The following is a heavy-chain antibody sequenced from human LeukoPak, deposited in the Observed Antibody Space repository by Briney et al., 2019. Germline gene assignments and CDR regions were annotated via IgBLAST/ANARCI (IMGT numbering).Heavy chain of an antibody. Sequence: ASVKVSCKASGYTFTSYDINWVRQATGQGLEWMGWMNPNSGNTGYAQKFQGRVTMTRNTSISTAYMELSSLRSEDTAVYYCARGSTYYDFWSSYDHYYYYYMDVWGKGTTVTVSS. J-gene: IGHJ6*03. CDR3: ARGSTYYDFWSSYDHYYYYYMDV. D-gene: IGHD3-3*01. V-gene: IGHV1-8*01. CDR1: GYTFTSYD. CDR2: MNPNSGNT.